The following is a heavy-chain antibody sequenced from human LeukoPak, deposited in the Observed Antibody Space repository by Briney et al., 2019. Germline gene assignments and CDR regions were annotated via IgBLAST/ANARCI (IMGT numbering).Heavy chain of an antibody. D-gene: IGHD3-10*01. CDR3: ARDPISVPRGDPRGWFDP. V-gene: IGHV4-34*01. CDR2: IDHSGFT. CDR1: GGSFSAFY. Sequence: SETLSLTCAVYGGSFSAFYWSWIRQPPGKGLEWIGEIDHSGFTTYNPTLKSRVTISLDTSKNQFSLRLSSVTAADTAVYYCARDPISVPRGDPRGWFDPWGQGTLVSVSS. J-gene: IGHJ5*02.